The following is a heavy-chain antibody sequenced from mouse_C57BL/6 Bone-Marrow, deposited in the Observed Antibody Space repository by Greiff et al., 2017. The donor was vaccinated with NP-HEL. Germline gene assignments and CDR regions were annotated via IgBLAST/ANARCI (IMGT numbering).Heavy chain of an antibody. J-gene: IGHJ3*01. CDR1: GYTFTNYW. CDR2: IYPGGGYT. D-gene: IGHD2-5*01. Sequence: VKLQESGAELVRPGTSVKMSCKASGYTFTNYWIGWAKQRPGHGLEWIGDIYPGGGYTNYNEKFKGKATLTADKSSSTAYMQFSSLTSEDSAIYYCASSYYSNSAWFAYWGQGTLVTVSA. V-gene: IGHV1-63*01. CDR3: ASSYYSNSAWFAY.